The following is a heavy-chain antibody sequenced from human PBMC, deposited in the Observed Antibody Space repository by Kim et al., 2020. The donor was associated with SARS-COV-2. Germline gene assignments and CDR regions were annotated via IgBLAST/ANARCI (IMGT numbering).Heavy chain of an antibody. CDR1: GFTFSSYA. J-gene: IGHJ4*02. CDR3: AKVGHSAGSYFTNYFDD. Sequence: GGSLRLSCAASGFTFSSYAMSWVRQAPGKGPEWVSAISGSGGSKYYADSVKGRFTISRDNSKNTLYLQMNSLRAEDTAVYYCAKVGHSAGSYFTNYFDDWGQGTLVTVSS. CDR2: ISGSGGSK. V-gene: IGHV3-23*01. D-gene: IGHD3-10*01.